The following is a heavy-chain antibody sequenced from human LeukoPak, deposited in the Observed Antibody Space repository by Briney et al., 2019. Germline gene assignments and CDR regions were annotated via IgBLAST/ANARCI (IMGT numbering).Heavy chain of an antibody. Sequence: GGSLRLSCAASGFTLSSYAMSWVRQAPGKGLEWVSAISGSGGSTYYADSVKGRFTISRDNSKNTLYLQMNSLRAEDTAVYYCAKDLPAFIVVVPAAVFDYWGQGTLVTVSS. CDR1: GFTLSSYA. D-gene: IGHD2-2*01. J-gene: IGHJ4*02. CDR2: ISGSGGST. V-gene: IGHV3-23*01. CDR3: AKDLPAFIVVVPAAVFDY.